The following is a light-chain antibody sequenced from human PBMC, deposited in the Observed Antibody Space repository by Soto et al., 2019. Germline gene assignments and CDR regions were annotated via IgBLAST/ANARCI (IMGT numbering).Light chain of an antibody. CDR2: DAS. CDR3: QQCGSSST. V-gene: IGKV3D-20*01. CDR1: QSVTSSY. Sequence: EIVLTQSPGTLSLSPGKRATLSCRASQSVTSSYLAWYQQKPGLAPRLLIYDASNRATGIPDRFSGSGSGTDFTLTISRLEPEDFAVYYCQQCGSSSTFGQGTRLEIK. J-gene: IGKJ5*01.